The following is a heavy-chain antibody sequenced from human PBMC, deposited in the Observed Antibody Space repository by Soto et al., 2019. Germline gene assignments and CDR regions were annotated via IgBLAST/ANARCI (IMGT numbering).Heavy chain of an antibody. CDR2: ISGSGGST. CDR1: GFTFSSYA. Sequence: VQLLESGGGLVQPGGSLRLSCAASGFTFSSYAMSWVRQAPGKGLEWVSAISGSGGSTYYADSVKGGFTISRDNSRNTLYPQMNSLRAEDTAVYYCAKLSRGYCSSTSCYDDYYYYGMDVWGQGTTVTVSS. V-gene: IGHV3-23*01. CDR3: AKLSRGYCSSTSCYDDYYYYGMDV. J-gene: IGHJ6*02. D-gene: IGHD2-2*01.